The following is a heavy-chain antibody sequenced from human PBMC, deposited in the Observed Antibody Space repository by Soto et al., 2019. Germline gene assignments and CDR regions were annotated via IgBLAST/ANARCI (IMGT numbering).Heavy chain of an antibody. D-gene: IGHD6-13*01. J-gene: IGHJ6*02. CDR1: GFTFNNYG. Sequence: QVQLVESGGGVVQPGRTLRLSCAASGFTFNNYGMHWVRQAPGKGLEWVAVIWNDGNGYYYANSVKGRFTISRNNSKNTVYLQRSSLSAEDTALSYCARRQISTPTRGAASATGAMEDWGQAATVTVSS. CDR3: ARRQISTPTRGAASATGAMED. V-gene: IGHV3-33*01. CDR2: IWNDGNGY.